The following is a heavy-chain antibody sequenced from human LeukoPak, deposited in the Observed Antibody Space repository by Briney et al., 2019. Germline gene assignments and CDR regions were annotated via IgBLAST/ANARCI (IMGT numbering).Heavy chain of an antibody. D-gene: IGHD2-15*01. CDR2: ISSSSSYI. CDR1: GFTFSSYS. J-gene: IGHJ4*02. V-gene: IGHV3-21*01. CDR3: ARDLERCSGGSCHSRDVDDY. Sequence: GGPLRLSCAASGFTFSSYSKNWVRQAPGKGLEWVSSISSSSSYIYYADSVKGRFTISRDNAKNSLYLQMNSLRAEDTAVYYCARDLERCSGGSCHSRDVDDYWGQGTLVTVSS.